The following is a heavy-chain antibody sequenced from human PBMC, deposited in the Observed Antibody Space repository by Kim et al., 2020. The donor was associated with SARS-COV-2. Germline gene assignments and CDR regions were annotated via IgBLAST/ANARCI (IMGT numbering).Heavy chain of an antibody. V-gene: IGHV3-11*01. CDR2: ISSSGSTI. Sequence: GGSLRLSCAASGFTFSDYYMSWIRQAPGKGLEWVSYISSSGSTIYYADSVKGRFTISRDNAKNSLYLQMNSLRAEDTAVYYCARADSSGYYYSPDDYYYGMDVWGQGTTVTVSS. J-gene: IGHJ6*02. CDR1: GFTFSDYY. CDR3: ARADSSGYYYSPDDYYYGMDV. D-gene: IGHD3-22*01.